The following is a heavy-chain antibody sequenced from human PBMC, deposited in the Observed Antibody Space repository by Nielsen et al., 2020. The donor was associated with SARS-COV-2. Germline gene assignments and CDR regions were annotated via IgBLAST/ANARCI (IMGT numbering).Heavy chain of an antibody. CDR3: ARAPSITIFGVVGWFDP. CDR1: GGSISDDY. J-gene: IGHJ5*02. CDR2: IYYSGNT. V-gene: IGHV4-59*01. D-gene: IGHD3-3*01. Sequence: SETLSLTCTVSGGSISDDYWSWIRQPPGRGLEWIGYIYYSGNTNYNPSLKSRVTISVDTSKKNFSLKLSSVTAADTAVYYCARAPSITIFGVVGWFDPWGQGTLVTVSS.